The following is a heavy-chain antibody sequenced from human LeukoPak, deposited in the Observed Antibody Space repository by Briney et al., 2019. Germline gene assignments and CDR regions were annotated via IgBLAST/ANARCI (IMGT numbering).Heavy chain of an antibody. Sequence: SGTLSLTCTVSGGSISSSSYYWGWIRQPPGKGLEWIGSIYYSGSTYYNPSLKSRVTISVDTSKNQFSLKLSSVTAADTAVYYCAREYLDYYGSGSYYSDYWGQGTLVTVSS. V-gene: IGHV4-39*07. CDR2: IYYSGST. CDR3: AREYLDYYGSGSYYSDY. J-gene: IGHJ4*02. D-gene: IGHD3-10*01. CDR1: GGSISSSSYY.